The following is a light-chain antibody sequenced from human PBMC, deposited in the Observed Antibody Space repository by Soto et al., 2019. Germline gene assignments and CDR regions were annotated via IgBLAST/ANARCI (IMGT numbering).Light chain of an antibody. J-gene: IGKJ4*01. CDR3: QQIYSAPLT. Sequence: DIQRTRSPSSLSAYVRARVTITRRASQSITTYLNWYRQKPGKAPKLLIYAASSLQSGVPSRFSGSGSETEFTLSISSLQPEDFATYFCQQIYSAPLTFGGGTKVDI. CDR2: AAS. V-gene: IGKV1-39*01. CDR1: QSITTY.